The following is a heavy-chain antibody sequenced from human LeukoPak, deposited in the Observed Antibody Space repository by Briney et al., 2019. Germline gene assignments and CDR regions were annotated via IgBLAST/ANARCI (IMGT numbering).Heavy chain of an antibody. Sequence: KPSETLSLTCTVSGGSISSYYWSWIRQPPGKGLEWIGYIYYSGSTNYNPSLKSRVTISVDTSKNQFSLKLSSATAADTAVYYCARALLDGAGSVDYWGQGTLVTVSS. J-gene: IGHJ4*02. CDR3: ARALLDGAGSVDY. CDR1: GGSISSYY. CDR2: IYYSGST. D-gene: IGHD6-19*01. V-gene: IGHV4-59*01.